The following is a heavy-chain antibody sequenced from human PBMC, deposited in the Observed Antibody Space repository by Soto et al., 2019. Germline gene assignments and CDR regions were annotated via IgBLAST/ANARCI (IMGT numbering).Heavy chain of an antibody. CDR1: GFTFSRYA. Sequence: GGSLRLSCAASGFTFSRYAMSWVRQAPGKGLEWVSAISGSGGSTTYADAVKGRFTISRDNSRNTLYLQMNSLRAEDTAVYYCAKDGVSSDIWGQGTMVTVSS. CDR3: AKDGVSSDI. D-gene: IGHD3-16*01. J-gene: IGHJ3*02. V-gene: IGHV3-23*01. CDR2: ISGSGGST.